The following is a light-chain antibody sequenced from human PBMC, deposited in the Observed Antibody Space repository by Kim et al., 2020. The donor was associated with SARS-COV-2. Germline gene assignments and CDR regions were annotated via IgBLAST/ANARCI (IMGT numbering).Light chain of an antibody. CDR2: YDT. Sequence: APGKTARITWGGDNIGGERVHWFQQKPGQAPVLVIYYDTDRPSGIPERFSGSNSGNTATLSISRVEAGDEADYYCQVWDSSSDHRVFGGGTQLTVL. J-gene: IGLJ3*02. CDR3: QVWDSSSDHRV. CDR1: NIGGER. V-gene: IGLV3-21*04.